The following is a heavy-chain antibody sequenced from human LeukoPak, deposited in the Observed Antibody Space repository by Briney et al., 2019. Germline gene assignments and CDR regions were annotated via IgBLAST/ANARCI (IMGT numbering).Heavy chain of an antibody. CDR1: GFTFSSYS. J-gene: IGHJ4*02. CDR2: IWYDGYNK. Sequence: PGGSLRLSCAASGFTFSSYSMHWGRQAPGKGLEWVAGIWYDGYNKFYADSAKGRFTISRDNSKNTLYLQMSSLRAEDTALYYCARVSHYGSGYYYTLAYWGQGTLVTVSS. D-gene: IGHD3-10*01. V-gene: IGHV3-33*08. CDR3: ARVSHYGSGYYYTLAY.